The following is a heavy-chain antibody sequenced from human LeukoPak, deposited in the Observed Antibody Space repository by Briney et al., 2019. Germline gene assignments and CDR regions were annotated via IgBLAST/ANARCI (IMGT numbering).Heavy chain of an antibody. CDR3: AKNNWFDP. J-gene: IGHJ5*02. CDR1: GGSFSGHY. Sequence: PSETLSLTCAVSGGSFSGHYWSWIRQPPGEGLEWIGEINDSGSTKYSPSLKSRVTISADTSKNQFSQKLSSVTAADTAVYYCAKNNWFDPWGQGTLVTVSS. CDR2: INDSGST. V-gene: IGHV4-34*01.